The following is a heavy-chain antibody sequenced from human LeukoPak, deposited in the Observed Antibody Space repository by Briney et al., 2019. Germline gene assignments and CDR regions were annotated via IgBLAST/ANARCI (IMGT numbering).Heavy chain of an antibody. CDR3: TREPVP. Sequence: SETLSLTCTVSGGSIRSYYWSWIRQTPGKGLEWIAYIHYSGSTSYNPSLKSRITISLDTSKNQFSLTLTSVTAADTAVYYCTREPVPWGQGTLVTVSS. CDR2: IHYSGST. CDR1: GGSIRSYY. J-gene: IGHJ4*02. V-gene: IGHV4-59*01. D-gene: IGHD6-19*01.